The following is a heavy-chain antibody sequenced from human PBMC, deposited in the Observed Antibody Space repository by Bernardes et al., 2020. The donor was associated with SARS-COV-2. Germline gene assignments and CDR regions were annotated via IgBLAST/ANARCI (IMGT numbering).Heavy chain of an antibody. Sequence: GGSLRLSCAASGFTFSQYAMHWVRQAPGQGPEYVSAISSDESISDYADSVKGRFTIARDNAKNTLYLLMNSLRAEDTAVYYCARARDPAVDYGMDVWGQGTTVTVSS. CDR1: GFTFSQYA. CDR3: ARARDPAVDYGMDV. V-gene: IGHV3-64*02. J-gene: IGHJ6*02. CDR2: ISSDESIS. D-gene: IGHD2-2*01.